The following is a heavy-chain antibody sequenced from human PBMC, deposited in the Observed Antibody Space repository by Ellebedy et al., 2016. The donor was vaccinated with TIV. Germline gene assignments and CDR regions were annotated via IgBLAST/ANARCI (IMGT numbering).Heavy chain of an antibody. D-gene: IGHD2-21*01. J-gene: IGHJ5*02. CDR1: GYSFTGYW. CDR3: ARHVASGNWFDP. Sequence: PGGSLRLSCKGSGYSFTGYWIAWVRQMPGKGLEWMGIIYPDDSNTIYSPSFQGQVTISADKSISTAYLQWSSLRASDTAMYYCARHVASGNWFDPWGQGTLVTVSS. CDR2: IYPDDSNT. V-gene: IGHV5-51*01.